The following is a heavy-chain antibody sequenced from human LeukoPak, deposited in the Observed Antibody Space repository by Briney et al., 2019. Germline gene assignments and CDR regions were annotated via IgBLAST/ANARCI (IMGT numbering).Heavy chain of an antibody. CDR3: ARHSKNKRRGSHLGFDL. V-gene: IGHV6-1*01. CDR1: GDSVSSNSAA. D-gene: IGHD3-16*01. Sequence: SQTLSLTCAISGDSVSSNSAAWNWIRQSPSRGLEWLRRTYYRSKWYNDYAVSVKSRITINPDTSKNQFSLKLSSVTAADTAVYYCARHSKNKRRGSHLGFDLWGRGTLVTVSS. CDR2: TYYRSKWYN. J-gene: IGHJ2*01.